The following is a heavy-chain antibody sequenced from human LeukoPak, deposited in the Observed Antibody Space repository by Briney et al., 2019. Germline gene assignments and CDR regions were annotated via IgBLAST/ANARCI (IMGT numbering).Heavy chain of an antibody. V-gene: IGHV4-39*01. J-gene: IGHJ4*02. CDR1: GFTFSSYSMN. D-gene: IGHD4-11*01. CDR3: ARPLTTPTSFDY. CDR2: IYYSGST. Sequence: GSLRLSCAASGFTFSSYSMNWVRQAPGKGLEWIGSIYYSGSTYYNPSLKSRVTISVDTSKNQFSLKLSSVTAADTAVYYCARPLTTPTSFDYWGQGTLVTVSS.